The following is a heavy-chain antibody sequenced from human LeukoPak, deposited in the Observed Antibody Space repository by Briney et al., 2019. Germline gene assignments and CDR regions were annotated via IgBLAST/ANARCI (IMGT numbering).Heavy chain of an antibody. CDR1: SDSISNYY. Sequence: PSETLSLTCTVSSDSISNYYWTRIRQPPGKGLEWIGYIHHSGSTNYNPSLRSRVTISGDTSKNQFSLKLSSVTAADTAVYYCARARDYYDSSGYYSTNFDYWGQGTLVTVSS. CDR2: IHHSGST. D-gene: IGHD3-22*01. J-gene: IGHJ4*02. V-gene: IGHV4-59*12. CDR3: ARARDYYDSSGYYSTNFDY.